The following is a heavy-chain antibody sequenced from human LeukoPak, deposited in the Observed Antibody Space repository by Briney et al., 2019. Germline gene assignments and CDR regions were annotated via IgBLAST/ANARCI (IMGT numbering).Heavy chain of an antibody. CDR3: AKSSRVVAAPHWFDP. V-gene: IGHV3-23*01. CDR1: GFTFSSYA. CDR2: ISGSGGST. Sequence: GGSLRLSCAASGFTFSSYAMSWVRQAPGKGLEWVSAISGSGGSTYYADSVKGRFTISRDNSKNTLYLQMNSLRAEDTAVYYCAKSSRVVAAPHWFDPWGQGTWSPSPQ. J-gene: IGHJ5*02. D-gene: IGHD2-15*01.